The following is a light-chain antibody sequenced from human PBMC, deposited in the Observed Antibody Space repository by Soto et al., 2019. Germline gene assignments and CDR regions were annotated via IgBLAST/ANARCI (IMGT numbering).Light chain of an antibody. CDR2: VAS. Sequence: DIQITQSPSSLSASVGDRVTITCRASQSISTYLNWYQQKPGKAPKLLILVASTLPSGVPSRFSGSGSGTDFTLTISSLQPEDFATYYCQQSYSNTQTFGQGTKVDI. CDR3: QQSYSNTQT. CDR1: QSISTY. J-gene: IGKJ1*01. V-gene: IGKV1-39*01.